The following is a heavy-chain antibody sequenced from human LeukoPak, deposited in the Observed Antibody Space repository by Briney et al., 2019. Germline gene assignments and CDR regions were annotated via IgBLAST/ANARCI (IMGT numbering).Heavy chain of an antibody. J-gene: IGHJ4*02. Sequence: GASVKVSCKASGYTFTSYGISWVRQAPGQGLEWMGWISAYNGNTNYAQKLQGRVTMTTDTSTSTAYMELSSLRSEDTAVYYCATDRVRGVINFTDYWGQGTLVTVSS. CDR3: ATDRVRGVINFTDY. V-gene: IGHV1-18*01. D-gene: IGHD3-10*01. CDR1: GYTFTSYG. CDR2: ISAYNGNT.